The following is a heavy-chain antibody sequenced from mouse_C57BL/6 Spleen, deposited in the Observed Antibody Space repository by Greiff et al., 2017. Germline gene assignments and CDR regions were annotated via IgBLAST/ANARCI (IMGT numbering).Heavy chain of an antibody. CDR1: GYTFTSYW. J-gene: IGHJ1*03. D-gene: IGHD1-1*01. CDR2: IDPNSGGT. Sequence: QVHVKQPGAELVKPGASVKLSCKASGYTFTSYWMHWVKQRPGRGLEWIGRIDPNSGGTKYNEKFKSKATLTVDKPSSTAYMQLSSLTSEDSAVYYCAREDYYGSSYGYWYFDVWGTGTTVTVSS. V-gene: IGHV1-72*01. CDR3: AREDYYGSSYGYWYFDV.